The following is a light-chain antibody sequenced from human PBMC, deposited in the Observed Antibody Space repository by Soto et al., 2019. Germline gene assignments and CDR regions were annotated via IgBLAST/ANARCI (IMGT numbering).Light chain of an antibody. CDR3: VSYAGSNIWM. J-gene: IGLJ3*02. CDR1: SSDIGGYDY. Sequence: SALTQPPSASGSPGQSVTISCTGTSSDIGGYDYVSWYQQHPGKTPKFMIYEVSKRPSGVPDRFSGSKSGNTASLTVSGLQAEDEADYYCVSYAGSNIWMFGGGTKLTVL. CDR2: EVS. V-gene: IGLV2-8*01.